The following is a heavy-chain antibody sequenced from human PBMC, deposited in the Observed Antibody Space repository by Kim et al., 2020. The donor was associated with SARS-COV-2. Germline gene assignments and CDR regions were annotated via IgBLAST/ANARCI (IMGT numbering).Heavy chain of an antibody. Sequence: GGSLRLSCAASGFAFSIYGMHWVRQTPGKGLEWVAVIWYDGSYKYYADSVKGRFTISRDNSKNTLYLQMNSLRVEDTAMYYCVRGVAALFGYFDYWGQGSLVTVSS. V-gene: IGHV3-33*01. CDR2: IWYDGSYK. CDR1: GFAFSIYG. J-gene: IGHJ4*02. D-gene: IGHD6-6*01. CDR3: VRGVAALFGYFDY.